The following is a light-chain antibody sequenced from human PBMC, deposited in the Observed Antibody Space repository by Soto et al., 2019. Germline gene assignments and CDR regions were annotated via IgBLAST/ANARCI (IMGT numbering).Light chain of an antibody. CDR2: SAS. J-gene: IGKJ4*01. CDR3: QQLSRYPLT. Sequence: IQLTQSTSVLSALVGDTVTIPCRASQALSNYLAWYQQKPGKAPDLLIYSASTLQSGVPSRFSGSGSETEFSLTIRALQPEDFATYYCQQLSRYPLTFGGGTKVDI. V-gene: IGKV1-9*01. CDR1: QALSNY.